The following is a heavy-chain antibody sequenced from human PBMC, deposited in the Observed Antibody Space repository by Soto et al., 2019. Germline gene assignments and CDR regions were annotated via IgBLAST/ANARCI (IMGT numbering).Heavy chain of an antibody. V-gene: IGHV1-3*01. CDR3: AKDGRDFWSGYSTGLFDY. CDR2: INAGNGNT. CDR1: GYTFTSYA. D-gene: IGHD3-3*01. Sequence: ASVKVSCKASGYTFTSYAMHWVRQAPGQRLEWMGWINAGNGNTKYSQKFQGRVTITRDTSASTAYMELNSLRAEDTAVYYCAKDGRDFWSGYSTGLFDYWGQGTLVTVSS. J-gene: IGHJ4*02.